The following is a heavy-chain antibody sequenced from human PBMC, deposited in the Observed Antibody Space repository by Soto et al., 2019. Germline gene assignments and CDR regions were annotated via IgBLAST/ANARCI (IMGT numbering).Heavy chain of an antibody. Sequence: PSETLSLTCTVSGGSISSGDYYWSWIRQPPGKGLEWIGYIYYSGSTYYNPSLKSRLTISLDTSKNQFSLRLSSVTAADTAVYYCARAWGQLPYYYYYGMDVWGQGTTVTVSS. J-gene: IGHJ6*02. V-gene: IGHV4-30-4*01. CDR1: GGSISSGDYY. CDR3: ARAWGQLPYYYYYGMDV. CDR2: IYYSGST. D-gene: IGHD3-16*01.